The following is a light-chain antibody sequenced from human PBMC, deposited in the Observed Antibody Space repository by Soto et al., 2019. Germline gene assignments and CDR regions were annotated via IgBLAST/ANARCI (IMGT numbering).Light chain of an antibody. CDR3: QQYNNWPLYT. V-gene: IGKV3-15*01. J-gene: IGKJ2*01. Sequence: EIVMTQSPATLSVSPGERATLSCRASQSVSSNLAWYQQKPGQAPRLIIYGASTRATGIPAGFSGSGSGTEFTLTISSLQSEDFAVYYCQQYNNWPLYTFGQGTKLEIK. CDR2: GAS. CDR1: QSVSSN.